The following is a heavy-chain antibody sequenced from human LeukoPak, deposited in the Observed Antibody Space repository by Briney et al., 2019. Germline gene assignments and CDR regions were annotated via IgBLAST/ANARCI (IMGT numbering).Heavy chain of an antibody. D-gene: IGHD2-15*01. V-gene: IGHV3-48*02. J-gene: IGHJ5*01. CDR3: ARGYCNGGNCYGEFWFDS. CDR2: ISSSGNTM. Sequence: GRSLRLSCAASGFTFDDYAMHWVRQAPGKGLEWVSYISSSGNTMFYADSVKGRFTISRDNAKNSLYLQMNSLRDDDTAVHYCARGYCNGGNCYGEFWFDSWGQGTLVTVSS. CDR1: GFTFDDYA.